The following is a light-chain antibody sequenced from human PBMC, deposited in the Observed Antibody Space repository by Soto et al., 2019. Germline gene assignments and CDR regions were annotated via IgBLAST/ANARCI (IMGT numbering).Light chain of an antibody. V-gene: IGKV3-20*01. CDR2: GAS. CDR1: QDVISSY. Sequence: EIVLTQSPGTLSVSPGERVTLSCRASQDVISSYLAWYKQRRGQAPRLLIYGASSRATGIPDRFSGSGSGTDFTLTISRLEPEDFAVYYCQQYGSSGTFGQGTKVDIK. CDR3: QQYGSSGT. J-gene: IGKJ1*01.